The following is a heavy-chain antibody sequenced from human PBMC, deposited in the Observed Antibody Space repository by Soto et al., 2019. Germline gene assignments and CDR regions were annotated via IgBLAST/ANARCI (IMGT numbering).Heavy chain of an antibody. J-gene: IGHJ4*02. V-gene: IGHV3-23*01. CDR1: GFTFSSYA. Sequence: EVQLLESGGGLVQPGGSLRLSCAASGFTFSSYAMSWVRQAPGKGLEWVSAISGSGGSTYYADSVKGRLTISIDHSKNSRYRQLSTLSAEDTAVYYCAKGTYYDFWVGYYPTYSCDSWGQGTLVTVSS. CDR2: ISGSGGST. CDR3: AKGTYYDFWVGYYPTYSCDS. D-gene: IGHD3-3*01.